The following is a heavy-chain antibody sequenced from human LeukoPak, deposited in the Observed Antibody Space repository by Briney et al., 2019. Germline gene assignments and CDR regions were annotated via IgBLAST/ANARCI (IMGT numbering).Heavy chain of an antibody. CDR1: GYTFTGYY. D-gene: IGHD5-12*01. CDR3: ARESNGGYGFDY. J-gene: IGHJ4*02. CDR2: ISAQNGNT. Sequence: ASVKVPCKASGYTFTGYYMHWVRQAPGQGLEWMGWISAQNGNTNYVQQFLGRVTMTRDTSASTAYMELRSLKSDDTAVYYCARESNGGYGFDYWGQGTLVTVAS. V-gene: IGHV1-18*04.